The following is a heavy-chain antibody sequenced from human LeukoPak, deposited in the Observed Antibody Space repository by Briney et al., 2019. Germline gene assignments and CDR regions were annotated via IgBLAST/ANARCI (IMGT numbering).Heavy chain of an antibody. Sequence: WIRQPPGKGLEWIGSIYYTGSTYYNASLKSRVTISLNTSKNQFSLKLASMTAADTAVYYCATTAWDYYFDYWGQGTLVTVSS. CDR2: IYYTGST. V-gene: IGHV4-39*07. J-gene: IGHJ4*02. D-gene: IGHD1-26*01. CDR3: ATTAWDYYFDY.